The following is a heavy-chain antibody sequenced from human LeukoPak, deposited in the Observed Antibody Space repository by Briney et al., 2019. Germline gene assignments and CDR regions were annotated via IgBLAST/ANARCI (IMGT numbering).Heavy chain of an antibody. CDR3: AKDTGQLR. J-gene: IGHJ4*02. V-gene: IGHV3-23*01. Sequence: PGGSLRLSCAASGFTVSNNAVSWVRQAPGKGLEWVSTISGGGGGAYYADSVKGRFTISRDNSKNTLYLQMNSLRAEDTAVYYCAKDTGQLRWGQGTLVTVSS. CDR1: GFTVSNNA. D-gene: IGHD2-2*01. CDR2: ISGGGGGA.